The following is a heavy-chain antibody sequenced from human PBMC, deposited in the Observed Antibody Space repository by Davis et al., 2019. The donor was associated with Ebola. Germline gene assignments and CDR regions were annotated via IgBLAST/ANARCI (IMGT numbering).Heavy chain of an antibody. Sequence: SVKVSCKASGYSLTRYAMHWVRQVPGPKLEWMGWINAGNGNTKYSQKFQGRVIMTEDTSTDTAYMELSSLRSEDTAGYYCATGGPWTEHWGQGTLVTVSS. CDR2: INAGNGNT. CDR1: GYSLTRYA. CDR3: ATGGPWTEH. D-gene: IGHD3/OR15-3a*01. J-gene: IGHJ4*02. V-gene: IGHV1-3*01.